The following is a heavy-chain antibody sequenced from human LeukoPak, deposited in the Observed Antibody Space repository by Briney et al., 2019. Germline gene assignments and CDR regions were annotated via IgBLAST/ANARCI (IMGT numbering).Heavy chain of an antibody. CDR1: GFIFNNYA. V-gene: IGHV3-30*03. D-gene: IGHD4-17*01. J-gene: IGHJ5*02. Sequence: GRSLRLSCAAFGFIFNNYAMHWVRQAPDKGLEWVAGISYDGSNKYYADSVKGRFTISRDNSKNILYLEMSSLRPEDTAVYYCARKGLDYGDDEWFDPWGQGSRVRVSS. CDR3: ARKGLDYGDDEWFDP. CDR2: ISYDGSNK.